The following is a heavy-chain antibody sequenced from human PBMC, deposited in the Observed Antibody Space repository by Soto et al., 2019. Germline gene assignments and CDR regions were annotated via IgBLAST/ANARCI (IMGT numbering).Heavy chain of an antibody. CDR2: IYYSGST. Sequence: SATLSLTCTFSGGSISGYYWSWIRQPPGKGLEWIGYIYYSGSTNYNPSLKSRVTISVDTSKNQFSLKLSSVTAADTAVYYCARVVSYYYYMDVWGKGTTVTVSS. J-gene: IGHJ6*03. V-gene: IGHV4-59*01. CDR1: GGSISGYY. CDR3: ARVVSYYYYMDV.